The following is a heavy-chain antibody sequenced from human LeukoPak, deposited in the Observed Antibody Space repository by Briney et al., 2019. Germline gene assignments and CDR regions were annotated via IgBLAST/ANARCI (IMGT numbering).Heavy chain of an antibody. CDR2: ISSASSTI. J-gene: IGHJ6*03. D-gene: IGHD4-11*01. CDR3: TREAYSKNQPDYYYMDV. Sequence: GGSLRLSCAASGFTFSSYSLNWVRQAPGKGLEWVSYISSASSTIYYADSVKGRFTISRDDAKNSLYLQMNSLRAEDTAVYYCTREAYSKNQPDYYYMDVWGKGTTVIVSS. V-gene: IGHV3-48*01. CDR1: GFTFSSYS.